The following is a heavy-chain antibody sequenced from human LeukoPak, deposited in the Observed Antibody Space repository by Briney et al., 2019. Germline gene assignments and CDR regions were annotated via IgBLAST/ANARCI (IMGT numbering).Heavy chain of an antibody. V-gene: IGHV3-21*01. Sequence: GGSLRLSCAASGFTFSSYSMNWVRQARGKGLEWVSSISSSSSYIYYADSVKGRFTISRDNAKNSLYLQMNSLRAEDTAVYYCAREPKTYYYDSSGYYALDYWGQGTLVTVSS. CDR2: ISSSSSYI. CDR1: GFTFSSYS. CDR3: AREPKTYYYDSSGYYALDY. J-gene: IGHJ4*02. D-gene: IGHD3-22*01.